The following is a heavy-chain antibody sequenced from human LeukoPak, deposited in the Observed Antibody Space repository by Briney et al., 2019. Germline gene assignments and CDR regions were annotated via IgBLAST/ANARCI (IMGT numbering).Heavy chain of an antibody. CDR1: GDSIIGYY. J-gene: IGHJ4*01. CDR2: IYNTVDT. Sequence: SETLSLTCTVSGDSIIGYYWSWIRQSPGKRLEWIGYIYNTVDTTYNPSLENRVTISLDMSNKQFSLWLSSVTAADTAVYYCARRRYYDSTGYNPTYYFDYWGQGILVTVSS. D-gene: IGHD3-22*01. V-gene: IGHV4-59*01. CDR3: ARRRYYDSTGYNPTYYFDY.